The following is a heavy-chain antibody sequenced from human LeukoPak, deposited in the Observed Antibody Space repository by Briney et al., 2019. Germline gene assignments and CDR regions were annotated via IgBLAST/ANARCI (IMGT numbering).Heavy chain of an antibody. Sequence: GGSLRLSCAASGFTFSSYWMHWVRQDPGKGLVWVSRINSDGSSTSYADSVKGRFTISRDNAKNTLYLQMNSLRAEDTAVYYCARGSRSWPADYWGQGTLVTVSS. CDR2: INSDGSST. CDR3: ARGSRSWPADY. J-gene: IGHJ4*02. D-gene: IGHD6-13*01. V-gene: IGHV3-74*01. CDR1: GFTFSSYW.